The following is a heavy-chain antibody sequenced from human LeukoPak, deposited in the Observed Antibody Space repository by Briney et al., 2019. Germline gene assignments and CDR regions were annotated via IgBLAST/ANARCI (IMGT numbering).Heavy chain of an antibody. D-gene: IGHD2-2*02. CDR2: INPNSGGT. CDR3: ASNTESGY. CDR1: GYTFTH. J-gene: IGHJ4*02. V-gene: IGHV1-2*02. Sequence: ASVKVSCKTSGYTFTHLHLVRQAPGQGLEWMGWINPNSGGTNYAQDFQGRVTMTRDTSISTAYMELSRLTSDDTAVYYCASNTESGYWGQGTLVTVSS.